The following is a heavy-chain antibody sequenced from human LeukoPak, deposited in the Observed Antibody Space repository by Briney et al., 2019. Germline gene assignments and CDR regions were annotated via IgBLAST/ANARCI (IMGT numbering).Heavy chain of an antibody. V-gene: IGHV4-34*01. J-gene: IGHJ4*02. CDR3: AGAMIRRGIDY. Sequence: PSETLSLTCAIYGGSFSGYYWSWIRQPPGKGLEWIGEINHSGSTNYNPSLKSRVTISVDTSKNQFSLKLSSVTAADTAVYYCAGAMIRRGIDYWGQGTLVTVSS. D-gene: IGHD3-16*01. CDR2: INHSGST. CDR1: GGSFSGYY.